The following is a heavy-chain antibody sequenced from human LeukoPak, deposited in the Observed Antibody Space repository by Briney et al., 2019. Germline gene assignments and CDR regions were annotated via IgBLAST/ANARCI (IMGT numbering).Heavy chain of an antibody. CDR3: ARDGYSYGYGDYYYYGMDV. CDR2: INAYNGNA. D-gene: IGHD5-18*01. J-gene: IGHJ6*02. Sequence: ASVKVSCKASGYTFTSYALSWVRQAPGQGLEWMGWINAYNGNANYAQKLQGRVTMTTDTSTSTAYMELRSLRSDDTAVYYCARDGYSYGYGDYYYYGMDVWGQGTTVTVSS. V-gene: IGHV1-18*01. CDR1: GYTFTSYA.